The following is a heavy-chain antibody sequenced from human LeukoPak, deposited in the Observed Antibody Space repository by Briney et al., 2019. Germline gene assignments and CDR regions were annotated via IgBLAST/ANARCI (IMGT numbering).Heavy chain of an antibody. J-gene: IGHJ5*02. CDR3: ARVWYTSSSGYNWFDP. CDR1: GYTFTSYG. D-gene: IGHD6-6*01. Sequence: GASVKVSCKASGYTFTSYGISWVRQAPGQGLEWMGIINPSGGSTSYAQKFQGRVTMTRDTSTSTVYMELSSLRSEDTAVYYCARVWYTSSSGYNWFDPWGQGTPVTVSS. CDR2: INPSGGST. V-gene: IGHV1-46*01.